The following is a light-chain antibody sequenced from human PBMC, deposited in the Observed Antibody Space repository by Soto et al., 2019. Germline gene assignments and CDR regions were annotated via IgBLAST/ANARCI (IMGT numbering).Light chain of an antibody. V-gene: IGKV1-5*01. CDR1: QSISSW. CDR3: QQYNSYWT. Sequence: DIQMTQSPSTLSASVGDRVTITCRASQSISSWLAWYQQKPWKAPKLLIYDASSLESGVPSRFSGSGSGTEFTLTISSLQPDDFSTYYCQQYNSYWTFVQGTKVEIK. J-gene: IGKJ1*01. CDR2: DAS.